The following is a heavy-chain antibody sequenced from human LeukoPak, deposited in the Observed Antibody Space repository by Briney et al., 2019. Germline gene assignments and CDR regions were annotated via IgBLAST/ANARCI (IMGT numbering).Heavy chain of an antibody. V-gene: IGHV5-51*01. D-gene: IGHD5-24*01. J-gene: IGHJ5*02. CDR3: ARFRGYKGWFDP. Sequence: GESLKISCKGSGYSFTSYWIGLVRQMPGKGLEWMGIIYPGDSDTRYSPSFQGQVTISADNSISTADLQQISMMATETAMEYCARFRGYKGWFDPWGQGTLVTVSS. CDR1: GYSFTSYW. CDR2: IYPGDSDT.